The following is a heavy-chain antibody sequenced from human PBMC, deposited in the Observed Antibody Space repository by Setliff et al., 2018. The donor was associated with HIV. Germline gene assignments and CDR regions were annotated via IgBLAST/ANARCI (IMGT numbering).Heavy chain of an antibody. Sequence: SLKISCAASGFSVSNNYMSWVRRAPGKGLEWVSVIYSGGQTYYADSVKGRFTISRDNSKNTVYLQMNSLRAEDTAMYYCAREWLGYGAYGFDIWGRGTMVTVSS. V-gene: IGHV3-53*01. CDR3: AREWLGYGAYGFDI. D-gene: IGHD3-10*01. CDR2: IYSGGQT. CDR1: GFSVSNNY. J-gene: IGHJ3*02.